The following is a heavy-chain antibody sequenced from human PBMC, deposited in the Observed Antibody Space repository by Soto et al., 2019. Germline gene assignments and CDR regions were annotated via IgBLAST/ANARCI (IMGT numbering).Heavy chain of an antibody. J-gene: IGHJ4*01. V-gene: IGHV4-39*01. CDR3: AGLGDEALAHGMFVY. CDR1: GGSITTTTYH. Sequence: QLQLQESGPGLVKPSETLSLTCTVSGGSITTTTYHWGWIRQPPGRELEWIATIYYSGTTYYNPSHWSRVTLCVDPSKNQFSLRLSSVTAADTAVYYCAGLGDEALAHGMFVYWGHGTLVTVFS. D-gene: IGHD3-16*01. CDR2: IYYSGTT.